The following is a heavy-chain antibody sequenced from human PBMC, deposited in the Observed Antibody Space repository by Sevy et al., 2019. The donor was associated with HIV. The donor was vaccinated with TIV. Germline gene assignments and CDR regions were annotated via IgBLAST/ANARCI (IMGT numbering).Heavy chain of an antibody. J-gene: IGHJ5*02. Sequence: SETLSLTCAVSGGYISSGGYSWSWIRQPPGKGLEWIGYIYHSGSTYYDPSLKSRVTISVDRSKNQFSLKLSSVTAADTAVYYCARVARGDYYGSASYNWFDPWGQGPLVTVSS. D-gene: IGHD3-10*01. CDR3: ARVARGDYYGSASYNWFDP. CDR1: GGYISSGGYS. V-gene: IGHV4-30-2*01. CDR2: IYHSGST.